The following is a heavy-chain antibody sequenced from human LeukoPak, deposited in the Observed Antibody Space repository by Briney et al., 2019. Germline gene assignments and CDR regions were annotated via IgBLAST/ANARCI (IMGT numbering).Heavy chain of an antibody. CDR2: TYYRSKWYN. D-gene: IGHD6-19*01. CDR1: GDSASSNSAA. Sequence: SQTPSLTPAISGDSASSNSAAWNLIRQSPSKSLEWLGRTYYRSKWYNDYAVSLTSRIAINPDTSKNQFSLQLNSVTPGDTAVYYCARWDSTGAGFYYFDYWGQGTLVTVSS. CDR3: ARWDSTGAGFYYFDY. J-gene: IGHJ4*02. V-gene: IGHV6-1*01.